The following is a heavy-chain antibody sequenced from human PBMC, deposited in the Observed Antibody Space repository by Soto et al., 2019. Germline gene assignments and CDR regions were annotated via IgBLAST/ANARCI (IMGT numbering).Heavy chain of an antibody. CDR3: ARDGNYYGSGKSFDI. D-gene: IGHD3-10*01. J-gene: IGHJ3*02. Sequence: EASVKVSCKASGGTFSSYAISWVRQAPGQGLEWMGGIIPTFGTANYAQKFQGRVTITADESTSTAYMELSSLRSEDTAVYYCARDGNYYGSGKSFDIWGQGTMVTVSS. CDR2: IIPTFGTA. V-gene: IGHV1-69*13. CDR1: GGTFSSYA.